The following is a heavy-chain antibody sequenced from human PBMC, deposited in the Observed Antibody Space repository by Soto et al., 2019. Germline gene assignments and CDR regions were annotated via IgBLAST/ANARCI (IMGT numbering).Heavy chain of an antibody. CDR2: IYPGDSDT. V-gene: IGHV5-51*01. Sequence: PXESLTISCKGSGYSFTSYWIGWVCQMTGKGLEWMGIIYPGDSDTRYSPSFQGQVTISADKSISTAYLQWSTLKASDTATYYCARIGVEAVAGYYYYGMDVWGQGTTVTVSS. D-gene: IGHD6-19*01. CDR3: ARIGVEAVAGYYYYGMDV. J-gene: IGHJ6*02. CDR1: GYSFTSYW.